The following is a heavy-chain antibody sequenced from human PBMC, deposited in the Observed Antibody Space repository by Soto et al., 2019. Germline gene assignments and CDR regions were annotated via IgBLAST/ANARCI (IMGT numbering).Heavy chain of an antibody. V-gene: IGHV5-51*01. D-gene: IGHD2-21*02. CDR1: GYSFTSYW. J-gene: IGHJ6*02. CDR2: IYPGDSDT. Sequence: RGESLKISCKGSGYSFTSYWIGWVRQMPGKGLEWMGIIYPGDSDTRYSPSFQGQVTISADKSISTAYLQWSSLKASDTAMYYCATTFLAYCGGDCYSPFYYGMDVWGQGTTVTVSS. CDR3: ATTFLAYCGGDCYSPFYYGMDV.